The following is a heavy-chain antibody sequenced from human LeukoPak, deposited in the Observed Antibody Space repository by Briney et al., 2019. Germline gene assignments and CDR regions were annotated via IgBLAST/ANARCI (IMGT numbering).Heavy chain of an antibody. CDR1: GYTFTGYY. CDR3: ASHGYCSGGRCSTGDSFNWFDP. Sequence: ASVKVSCKASGYTFTGYYMHWVRQAPGQGLEWMGWINPNSGGTNYAQRFQGRVTMTSDTSIKTAYMELSRLRSDDTAVYYCASHGYCSGGRCSTGDSFNWFDPWGQGTLVTVSS. J-gene: IGHJ5*02. CDR2: INPNSGGT. D-gene: IGHD2-15*01. V-gene: IGHV1-2*02.